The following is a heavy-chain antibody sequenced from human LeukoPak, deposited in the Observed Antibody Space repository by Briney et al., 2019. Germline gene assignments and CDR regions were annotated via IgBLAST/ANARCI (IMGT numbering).Heavy chain of an antibody. V-gene: IGHV4-39*07. Sequence: PSETLSLTCTVSGGSISSSSYYWGWIRQPPGKGLEWIGSIYYSGSTYYNPSLKSRVTISVDTSKNQFSLKLSSVTAADTAVYYCARASGAVAGIYWGQGTLVTVSS. CDR2: IYYSGST. J-gene: IGHJ4*02. CDR3: ARASGAVAGIY. CDR1: GGSISSSSYY. D-gene: IGHD6-19*01.